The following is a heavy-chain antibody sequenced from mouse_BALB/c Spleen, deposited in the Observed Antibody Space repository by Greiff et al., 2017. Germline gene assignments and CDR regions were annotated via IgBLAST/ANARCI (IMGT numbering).Heavy chain of an antibody. D-gene: IGHD2-2*01. CDR1: GFSLTSYG. Sequence: QVQLQQSGPGLVQPSQSLSITCTVSGFSLTSYGVHWVRQSPGKGLEWLGVIWSGGSTDYNAAFISRLCISKDNSKSQVFFKMNSLQANDTAIYYCARNRENGYQTFAYWGQGTLVTVSA. J-gene: IGHJ3*01. CDR3: ARNRENGYQTFAY. V-gene: IGHV2-2*02. CDR2: IWSGGST.